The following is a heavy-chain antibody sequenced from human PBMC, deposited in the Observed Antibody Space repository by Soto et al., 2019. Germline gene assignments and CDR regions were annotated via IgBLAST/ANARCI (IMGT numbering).Heavy chain of an antibody. CDR1: GGSFSGYY. CDR2: INHSGST. J-gene: IGHJ6*03. CDR3: AGLSGYEKLYYYYYMDV. V-gene: IGHV4-34*01. D-gene: IGHD5-12*01. Sequence: QVQLQQWGAGLLKPSETLSLTCAVYGGSFSGYYWSWIRQPPGKGLEWIGEINHSGSTNYNPSLKSRVTISVDTSKNQFSLKLSSVTAADTAVYYCAGLSGYEKLYYYYYMDVWGKGTTVTVSS.